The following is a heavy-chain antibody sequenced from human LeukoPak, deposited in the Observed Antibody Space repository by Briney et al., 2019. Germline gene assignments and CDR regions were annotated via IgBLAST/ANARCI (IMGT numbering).Heavy chain of an antibody. J-gene: IGHJ3*02. Sequence: ASVKASCKASGYTFTGYYMHWVRQAPGQGLEWMGWINPNSGGTNYAQKFQGRVTMTRDTSISTAYMELSRLRADDTAVYYCARLGMGTTHAFDIWGQGTMVTVSS. CDR2: INPNSGGT. V-gene: IGHV1-2*02. D-gene: IGHD5-18*01. CDR1: GYTFTGYY. CDR3: ARLGMGTTHAFDI.